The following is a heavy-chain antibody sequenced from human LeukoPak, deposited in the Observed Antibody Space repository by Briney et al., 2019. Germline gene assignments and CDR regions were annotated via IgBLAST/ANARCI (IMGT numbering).Heavy chain of an antibody. CDR2: IYTSGST. CDR1: GGSISSGSYY. J-gene: IGHJ5*02. CDR3: ASGQLWSDQNWFDP. Sequence: PSETLSLTCTVSGGSISSGSYYWSWIRQPAGKGLDWIGRIYTSGSTEYNPSLKGRVTISVDTSKNQFSLKLISVTAADTAIYYCASGQLWSDQNWFDPWGKGTLVTVSS. V-gene: IGHV4-61*02. D-gene: IGHD5-18*01.